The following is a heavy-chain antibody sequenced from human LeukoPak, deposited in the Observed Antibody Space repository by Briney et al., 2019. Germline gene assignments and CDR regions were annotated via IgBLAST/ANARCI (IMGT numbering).Heavy chain of an antibody. CDR3: ARKPHYSSWFDY. D-gene: IGHD6-13*01. J-gene: IGHJ4*02. CDR2: MYYSGST. Sequence: PSETLSLTCTVSGGSISSYYWSWIRQPPGKGLEWIGYMYYSGSTNYNPSLKSRVTISVDTSKNQFSLKLSAVTAADTAVYYCARKPHYSSWFDYWGQGTLVTVSS. V-gene: IGHV4-59*01. CDR1: GGSISSYY.